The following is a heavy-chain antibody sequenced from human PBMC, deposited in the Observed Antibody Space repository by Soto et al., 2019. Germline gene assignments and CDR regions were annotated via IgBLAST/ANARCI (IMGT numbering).Heavy chain of an antibody. V-gene: IGHV3-21*06. CDR1: GFTFSSYS. CDR3: ARDFKESQYYYYCMDV. Sequence: EVQLVESGGGLVKPGGSLRLSCVVSGFTFSSYSMNWARQAPGKGLEWVSSISSGGEYTYYADSVKGRFTISRDNAKNSVYLQMNSLTAEDTALYYCARDFKESQYYYYCMDVWGKGTTVTVSS. D-gene: IGHD3-10*01. J-gene: IGHJ6*03. CDR2: ISSGGEYT.